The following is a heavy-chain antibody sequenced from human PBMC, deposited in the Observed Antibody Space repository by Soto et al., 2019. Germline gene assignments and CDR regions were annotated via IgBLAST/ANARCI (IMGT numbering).Heavy chain of an antibody. Sequence: SETLSLTCTISNGSIGSYYWTWIRQPPGKGLEWIGHIYYSGSTNYNPSLKSRLTLSLGTSKNQFALKLTTVTAADTAVYYCARVGRLITAAGLLDAWGQGTLVTVSS. CDR2: IYYSGST. J-gene: IGHJ5*02. D-gene: IGHD6-13*01. V-gene: IGHV4-59*01. CDR1: NGSIGSYY. CDR3: ARVGRLITAAGLLDA.